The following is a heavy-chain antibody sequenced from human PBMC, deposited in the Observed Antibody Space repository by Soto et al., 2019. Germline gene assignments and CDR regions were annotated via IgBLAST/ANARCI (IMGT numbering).Heavy chain of an antibody. V-gene: IGHV3-7*01. J-gene: IGHJ4*02. CDR1: GFTFGSYW. Sequence: XXSLRLSYAASGFTFGSYWMRWVLQAPGKGLEWVANIKEDGSEKNYVDSVKGQFTISRDNAKNSLYLQMNSMRAEDTAVYYCARERYYYGSGDYWGQGTLVTVSS. CDR3: ARERYYYGSGDY. CDR2: IKEDGSEK. D-gene: IGHD3-10*01.